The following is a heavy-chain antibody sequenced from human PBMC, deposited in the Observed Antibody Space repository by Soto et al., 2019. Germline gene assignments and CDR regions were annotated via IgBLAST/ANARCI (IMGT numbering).Heavy chain of an antibody. J-gene: IGHJ6*02. V-gene: IGHV3-7*01. CDR3: AKVLRFLEWLFPTLDYYYYYGMDV. D-gene: IGHD3-3*01. Sequence: PXGSLKLSCAAAGFTFSSYWMSWVRQAPGKGLDWVANIKQDGSEKYYVDSVKGRFTISRDNAKNSLYLQMNSLRAEDTAVYYCAKVLRFLEWLFPTLDYYYYYGMDVWGQGTTVTVSS. CDR1: GFTFSSYW. CDR2: IKQDGSEK.